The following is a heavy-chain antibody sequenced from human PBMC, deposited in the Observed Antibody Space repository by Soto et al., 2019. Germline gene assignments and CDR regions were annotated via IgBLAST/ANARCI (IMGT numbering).Heavy chain of an antibody. J-gene: IGHJ5*02. V-gene: IGHV4-31*03. D-gene: IGHD6-19*01. Sequence: QVQLQESGPGLVKPSQTLSLTCTVSGGSISSGGYYWSWIRQHPGKGLEWIGYIYSHGRTYYNPSPKSRVNISVDTSKNQFSLKLSSVTAADTAVYYCARVGSYLAVAGRPEPWGQGTLVTVSS. CDR3: ARVGSYLAVAGRPEP. CDR2: IYSHGRT. CDR1: GGSISSGGYY.